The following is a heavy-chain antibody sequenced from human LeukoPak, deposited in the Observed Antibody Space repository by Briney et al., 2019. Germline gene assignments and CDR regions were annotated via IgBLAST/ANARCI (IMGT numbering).Heavy chain of an antibody. Sequence: GGSLRLSCAASGFTFSSYSMNWVRQAPGKGLEWVSSISSSSSYIYYADSVKGRFTISRDNAKNSLYLQMNSLRAEDTAVYYCARADSRYSGSYLPFDYWGQGTLVTVSS. V-gene: IGHV3-21*04. CDR1: GFTFSSYS. CDR2: ISSSSSYI. D-gene: IGHD1-26*01. CDR3: ARADSRYSGSYLPFDY. J-gene: IGHJ4*02.